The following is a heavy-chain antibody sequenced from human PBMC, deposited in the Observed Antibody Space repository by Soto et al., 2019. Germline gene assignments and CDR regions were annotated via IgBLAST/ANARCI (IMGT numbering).Heavy chain of an antibody. CDR3: ARDEVEIWFDP. V-gene: IGHV3-21*01. J-gene: IGHJ5*02. CDR2: ISSSSSYI. Sequence: EVQLVESGGGLVKPGGSLRLSCAASGFTFSSYSMNWVRQAPGKGLEWVASISSSSSYIYYADSVKGRFTISRDNAKNSRYLQMNSLRAEDTAVYYCARDEVEIWFDPWGQGTLVTVSS. D-gene: IGHD2-21*01. CDR1: GFTFSSYS.